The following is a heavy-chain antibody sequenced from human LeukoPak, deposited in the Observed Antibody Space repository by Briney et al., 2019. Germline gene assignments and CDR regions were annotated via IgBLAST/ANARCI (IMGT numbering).Heavy chain of an antibody. D-gene: IGHD6-19*01. CDR3: AKDRYSSGWDDAFDI. J-gene: IGHJ3*02. Sequence: PGGSLRLSCAASGFTFRSYAMSCVRQAPGKGLEWVSAISGSGGRTYYADSVKGRFTISRDNFKSTLYLQMNSLRVEDTAEYYCAKDRYSSGWDDAFDIWGQGTMVTVSS. V-gene: IGHV3-23*01. CDR2: ISGSGGRT. CDR1: GFTFRSYA.